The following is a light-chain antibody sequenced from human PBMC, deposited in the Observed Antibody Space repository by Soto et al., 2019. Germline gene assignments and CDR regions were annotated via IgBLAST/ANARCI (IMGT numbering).Light chain of an antibody. CDR2: DAS. CDR3: QQRSTWPRT. J-gene: IGKJ4*01. Sequence: EIVLTQSPVTLSLSPGERATLSCRASQSVSSCLIWYQQKPGQAPRLLIYDASNRATGIPARFSGGGSGTDFILTISSLEPEDFAVYYCQQRSTWPRTFGGGTKVEIK. V-gene: IGKV3-11*01. CDR1: QSVSSC.